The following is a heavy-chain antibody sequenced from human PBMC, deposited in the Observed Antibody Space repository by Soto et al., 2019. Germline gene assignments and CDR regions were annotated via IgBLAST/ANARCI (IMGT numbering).Heavy chain of an antibody. CDR2: ISYDGSNK. CDR1: GFTFSNYG. D-gene: IGHD6-19*01. J-gene: IGHJ4*02. CDR3: AKNLGYNSGWYSIDY. Sequence: GGSLRLSCAASGFTFSNYGMHWVRQAPGKGLEWVAVISYDGSNKYYADSVKGRFTISRDNSKNTLYLQMNSLRVEDTAMYYCAKNLGYNSGWYSIDYWGQGTLVTVSS. V-gene: IGHV3-30*18.